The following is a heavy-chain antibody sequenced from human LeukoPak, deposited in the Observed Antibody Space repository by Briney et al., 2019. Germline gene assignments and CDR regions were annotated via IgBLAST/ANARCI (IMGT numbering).Heavy chain of an antibody. J-gene: IGHJ4*02. CDR3: ARATTNYYFDY. D-gene: IGHD4-11*01. CDR2: IDWDDDK. Sequence: SGPALVKPTQTLTLTCTFSGFPLSTTEMRVSWIRQPPGKALEWLARIDWDDDKFYSPSLRTRLTLSKDTSKNQVVLTMTNVDPVDTATYFCARATTNYYFDYWGQGTLVTVSS. CDR1: GFPLSTTEMR. V-gene: IGHV2-70*04.